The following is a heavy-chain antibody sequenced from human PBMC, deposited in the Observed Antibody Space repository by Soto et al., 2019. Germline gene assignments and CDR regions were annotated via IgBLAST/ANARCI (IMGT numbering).Heavy chain of an antibody. V-gene: IGHV4-31*03. D-gene: IGHD3-3*01. CDR1: GGSISSGGYY. CDR3: TRATITIFGVVTPWYFDY. CDR2: IYYSGNT. J-gene: IGHJ4*02. Sequence: SETLSLTCTVSGGSISSGGYYWSWIRQHPGKGLEWIGYIYYSGNTYYNPSLKSRVTISVDTSKNQFSLKLSSVTAADTAVYYCTRATITIFGVVTPWYFDYWGQGTLVTVSS.